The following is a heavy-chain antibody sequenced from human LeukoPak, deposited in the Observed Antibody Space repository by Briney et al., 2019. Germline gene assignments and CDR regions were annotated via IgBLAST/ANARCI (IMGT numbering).Heavy chain of an antibody. CDR2: IYYSGST. J-gene: IGHJ4*02. Sequence: SETLSLTCTVSGGSISSRTYYWGWIRQPPGKGLEWIGSIYYSGSTYYNPSLKSRVTISVDTSKNQFSLKLSSVTAADTAVYYCATLAGYSSSFSDYWGQGTLVTVSS. CDR1: GGSISSRTYY. V-gene: IGHV4-39*07. D-gene: IGHD6-13*01. CDR3: ATLAGYSSSFSDY.